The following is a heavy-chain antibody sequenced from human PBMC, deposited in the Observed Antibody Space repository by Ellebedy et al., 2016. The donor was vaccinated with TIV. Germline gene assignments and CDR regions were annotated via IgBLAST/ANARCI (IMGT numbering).Heavy chain of an antibody. CDR3: ARACSSTSCYPFDY. CDR2: ISSSSSYI. V-gene: IGHV3-21*01. Sequence: GGSLRLSXAASGFTFSSYSMNWVRQAPGKGLEWVSSISSSSSYIYYADSVKGRFTISRDNAKNSLYLQMNSLRAEDTAVYYCARACSSTSCYPFDYWGQGTLVTVSS. D-gene: IGHD2-2*01. J-gene: IGHJ4*02. CDR1: GFTFSSYS.